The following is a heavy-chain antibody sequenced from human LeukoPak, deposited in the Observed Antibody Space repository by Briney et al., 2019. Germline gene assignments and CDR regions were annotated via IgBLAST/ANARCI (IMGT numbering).Heavy chain of an antibody. CDR3: AKDFRYGGNSPFDY. CDR2: ISYDGSNK. Sequence: GGSLRLSCAASGFTFSSFGMHWVRQAPGKGLEWVAVISYDGSNKYYADSVKGRFTISRDNSKNTLYLQMNSLRAEDTAVYYCAKDFRYGGNSPFDYWGQGTLVIVSS. V-gene: IGHV3-30*18. J-gene: IGHJ4*02. D-gene: IGHD4-23*01. CDR1: GFTFSSFG.